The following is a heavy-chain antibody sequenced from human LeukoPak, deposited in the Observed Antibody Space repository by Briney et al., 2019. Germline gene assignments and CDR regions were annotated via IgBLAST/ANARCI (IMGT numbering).Heavy chain of an antibody. V-gene: IGHV1-24*01. CDR2: FDPEDGET. J-gene: IGHJ5*02. CDR3: ATVLRVVALNWFDP. D-gene: IGHD5-12*01. CDR1: GYTLTELS. Sequence: ASVKVSCKVSGYTLTELSMHWVRQAPGKGLEWMGGFDPEDGETIYAQKFQGRVTMTEDTSTDTAYMELSSLRSEDTAVYYCATVLRVVALNWFDPWGQGTLVTVSS.